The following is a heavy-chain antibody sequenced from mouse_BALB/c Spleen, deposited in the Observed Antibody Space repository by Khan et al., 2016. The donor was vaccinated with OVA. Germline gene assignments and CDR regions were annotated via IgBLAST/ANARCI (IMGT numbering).Heavy chain of an antibody. V-gene: IGHV5-6-5*01. D-gene: IGHD1-2*01. J-gene: IGHJ1*01. Sequence: EVELVESGGGLVKPGGSLKLSCAASGLTFSIYAMSRVRQTPEKRLEWVASISTGGSTYYVDSVKGRFTISRDNGRNMLYLQMSSLRSEATAMYYCSRGDYHGRGYFDVWGAGTMVTVSS. CDR2: ISTGGST. CDR3: SRGDYHGRGYFDV. CDR1: GLTFSIYA.